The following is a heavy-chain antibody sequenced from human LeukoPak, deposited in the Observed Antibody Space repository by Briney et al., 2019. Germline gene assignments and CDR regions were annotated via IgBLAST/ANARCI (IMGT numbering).Heavy chain of an antibody. CDR3: ARSTPHSAGWFPDYFDY. D-gene: IGHD6-19*01. CDR2: VTSYNDNT. V-gene: IGHV1-18*01. CDR1: GYTFTSYG. J-gene: IGHJ4*02. Sequence: ASVKVSRKSSGYTFTSYGLSWVRQAPGQGLEGMGGVTSYNDNTNYIQKLQGRVTMTTDTSTSTAYMELRSLRSDDTAVYYCARSTPHSAGWFPDYFDYWGQGTLVTVSS.